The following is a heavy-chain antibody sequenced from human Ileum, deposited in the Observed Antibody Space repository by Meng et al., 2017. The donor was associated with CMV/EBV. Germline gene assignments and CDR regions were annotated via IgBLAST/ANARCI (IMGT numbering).Heavy chain of an antibody. D-gene: IGHD5-18*01. CDR3: TRGAGEHTAKFDY. J-gene: IGHJ4*02. CDR1: GYTFFDYG. Sequence: QVQLVQSGSELKEPGASVKVSCKTSGYTFFDYGINWVRQAPGQRLEWMGWINVYSGNPTYAQDFTGRFVFSLDTSVSTAYLQTNSLRAEDTAVYYCTRGAGEHTAKFDYWGQGTLVTVSS. CDR2: INVYSGNP. V-gene: IGHV7-4-1*02.